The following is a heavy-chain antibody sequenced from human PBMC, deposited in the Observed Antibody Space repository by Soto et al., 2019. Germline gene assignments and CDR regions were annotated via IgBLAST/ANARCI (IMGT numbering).Heavy chain of an antibody. D-gene: IGHD2-15*01. CDR2: MNPNSGNT. CDR1: GYTFTSYD. J-gene: IGHJ5*02. Sequence: WASVKVSCKASGYTFTSYDINWVRQATGQGLEWMGWMNPNSGNTGYAQKFQGRVTMTRNTSISTAYMELSSLRSEDTAVYYCARDGYCSGGSCYQGGFDPWGREPWSPSPQ. CDR3: ARDGYCSGGSCYQGGFDP. V-gene: IGHV1-8*01.